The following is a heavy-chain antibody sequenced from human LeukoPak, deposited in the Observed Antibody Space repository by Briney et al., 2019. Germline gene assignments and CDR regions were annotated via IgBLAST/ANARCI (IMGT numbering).Heavy chain of an antibody. Sequence: PGGSLRPSCAASGFTFSSYAMHWVRQAPGKGLEWVAVISYDGSNKYYADSVKGRFTISRDNSKNTLYLQMNRLRAEDTAVYYCARDLIAYYYDSSGYPQNWFDPWGQGTLVTVSS. V-gene: IGHV3-30*04. J-gene: IGHJ5*02. CDR3: ARDLIAYYYDSSGYPQNWFDP. CDR2: ISYDGSNK. D-gene: IGHD3-22*01. CDR1: GFTFSSYA.